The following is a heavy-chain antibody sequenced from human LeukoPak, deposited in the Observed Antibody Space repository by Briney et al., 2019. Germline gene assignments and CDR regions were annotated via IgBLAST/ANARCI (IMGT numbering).Heavy chain of an antibody. CDR3: ARVVAAGTNRFDP. Sequence: GGSLRLSCSMSGFTLSHYAMSWVRQAPGKGLEWVANINRDGSEKYYVDSVKGRFTISRDNAKNSLYLQMNSLRAEDTAVYFCARVVAAGTNRFDPWGQGTLVTVSS. D-gene: IGHD6-13*01. CDR1: GFTLSHYA. V-gene: IGHV3-7*05. J-gene: IGHJ5*02. CDR2: INRDGSEK.